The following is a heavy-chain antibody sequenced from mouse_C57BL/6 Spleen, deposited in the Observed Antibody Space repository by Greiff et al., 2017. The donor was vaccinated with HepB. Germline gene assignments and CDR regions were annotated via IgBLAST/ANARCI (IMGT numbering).Heavy chain of an antibody. D-gene: IGHD1-1*01. CDR1: GYTFTSYW. Sequence: QVQLQQPGAELVMPGASVKLSCKASGYTFTSYWMHWVKQRPGQGLEWIGEIDPSDSYTNYNQKFKGKSTLTVDKSSSTAYMQLSSLTSEDSAVYYCARSPTGSSYGWYFDVWGTGTTVTVSS. J-gene: IGHJ1*03. V-gene: IGHV1-69*01. CDR3: ARSPTGSSYGWYFDV. CDR2: IDPSDSYT.